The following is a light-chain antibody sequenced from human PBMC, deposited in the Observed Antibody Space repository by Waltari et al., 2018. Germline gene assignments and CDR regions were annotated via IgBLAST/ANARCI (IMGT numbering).Light chain of an antibody. CDR2: KAS. CDR3: QQYNSYRTWT. Sequence: DIQMTQSPSTLSASVGDRVTITCRASQSISSWLAWYQQKPGKAPKLLLYKASSLESGVPSRFSGSGSGTEFTLTISSLQPDDFATYYCQQYNSYRTWTFGQGTKVEIK. J-gene: IGKJ1*01. V-gene: IGKV1-5*03. CDR1: QSISSW.